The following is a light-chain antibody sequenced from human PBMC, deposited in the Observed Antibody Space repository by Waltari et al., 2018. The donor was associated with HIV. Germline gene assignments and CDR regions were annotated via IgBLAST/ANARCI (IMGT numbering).Light chain of an antibody. CDR2: DAS. V-gene: IGKV3-11*01. CDR3: QQRFNWPLT. J-gene: IGKJ4*01. CDR1: QSISNY. Sequence: EIVFTQSPATLSLSPGVRATLSSRASQSISNYLAWYQQIPGQAPRLLIFDASNRATDIPARFSGSGSGTNFTLTISGLESEDFAFYYCQQRFNWPLTFGGGTKVEIK.